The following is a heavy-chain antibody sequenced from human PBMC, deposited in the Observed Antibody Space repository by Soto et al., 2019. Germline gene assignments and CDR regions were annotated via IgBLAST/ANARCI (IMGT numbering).Heavy chain of an antibody. CDR3: AKGLREGYDFWSGYPPGYYYYYMDV. D-gene: IGHD3-3*01. CDR2: ISGSGGST. CDR1: GFTFSSYA. J-gene: IGHJ6*03. Sequence: PGGSLRLSCAASGFTFSSYAMSWVRQAPGKGLEWVSAISGSGGSTYYADSVKGRFTISRDNSKNTLYLQMNSLRAEDTAVYYCAKGLREGYDFWSGYPPGYYYYYMDVWGKGTTVTVSS. V-gene: IGHV3-23*01.